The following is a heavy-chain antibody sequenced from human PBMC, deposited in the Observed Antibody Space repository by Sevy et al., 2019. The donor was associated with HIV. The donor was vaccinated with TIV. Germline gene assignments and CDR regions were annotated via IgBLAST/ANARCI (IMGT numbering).Heavy chain of an antibody. J-gene: IGHJ4*02. CDR2: IYDGGTT. Sequence: SETLSLTCAVSGAAVSGYFWSWVRQPPGKGLGWLGYIYDGGTTNYNPSLDSRLTISVDTSKNQFSLKLSSVTAADTAVYYCARGLQLWLGHFDYWGQGTLVTVSS. V-gene: IGHV4-59*02. D-gene: IGHD5-18*01. CDR1: GAAVSGYF. CDR3: ARGLQLWLGHFDY.